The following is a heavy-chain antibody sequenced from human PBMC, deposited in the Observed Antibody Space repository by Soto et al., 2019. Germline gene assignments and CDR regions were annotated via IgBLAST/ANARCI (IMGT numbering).Heavy chain of an antibody. CDR2: IKHGGSS. J-gene: IGHJ3*02. CDR1: PGSFSHYF. CDR3: ARGGSSDWQVALDM. Sequence: QVQQQPWGAGLLKPSETLSLTCSVVPGSFSHYFWNWIRQSPGKGLEWIGKIKHGGSSNYNPSLKRLVSISLDMSKNQFSLNLSSVTAADTGVYYCARGGSSDWQVALDMWGQGTMVTVSS. V-gene: IGHV4-34*01. D-gene: IGHD6-19*01.